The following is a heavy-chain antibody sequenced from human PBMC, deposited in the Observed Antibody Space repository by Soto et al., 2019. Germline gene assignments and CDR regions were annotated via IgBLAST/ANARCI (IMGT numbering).Heavy chain of an antibody. J-gene: IGHJ4*02. CDR2: LWYDGSNK. Sequence: QVQLVESGGGVVQPGRSLRLSCAASGFSFSTHGMHWVRQAPGKGLEWVAALWYDGSNKNYVDSVKGRFTISRDNSKNTLYLQMNILRAEDTAVYYCARENSSDYVTDYWGQGTLVSVSS. V-gene: IGHV3-33*01. D-gene: IGHD4-4*01. CDR3: ARENSSDYVTDY. CDR1: GFSFSTHG.